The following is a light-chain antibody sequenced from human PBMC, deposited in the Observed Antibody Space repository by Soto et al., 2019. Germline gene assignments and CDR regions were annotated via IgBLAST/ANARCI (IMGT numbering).Light chain of an antibody. CDR2: GNR. Sequence: QPVLTQPPSVSGAPGQRVTLSCTGNSSNLGAGYDVHWYKQVPGAAPKLVIFGNRNRPSGVPERFSGSKSGTSASLAITGLPAEDEAHYYCQAYDYSLTASVFGGGTKLTVL. V-gene: IGLV1-40*01. CDR1: SSNLGAGYD. CDR3: QAYDYSLTASV. J-gene: IGLJ3*02.